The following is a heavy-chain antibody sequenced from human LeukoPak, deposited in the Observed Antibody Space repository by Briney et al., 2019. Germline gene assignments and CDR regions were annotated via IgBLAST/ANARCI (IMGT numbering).Heavy chain of an antibody. CDR1: GFTFSDAW. D-gene: IGHD6-19*01. Sequence: GGSLRLSCAASGFTFSDAWMSWVRQAPGKGLEWVGRIKSKTDGGTTDYAAPVKGRFTISRGDSKNTLYLQMNGLTTEDTAVYFCMTDRQWLRDYWGQGTLVTVSS. CDR2: IKSKTDGGTT. V-gene: IGHV3-15*01. CDR3: MTDRQWLRDY. J-gene: IGHJ4*02.